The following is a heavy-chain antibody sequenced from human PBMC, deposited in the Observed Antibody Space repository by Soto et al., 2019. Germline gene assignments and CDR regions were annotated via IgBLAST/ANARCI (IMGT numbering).Heavy chain of an antibody. CDR1: GFMFSAYA. CDR3: ARDPSPYTSGWYGIDF. CDR2: MPYDGTNT. J-gene: IGHJ4*01. V-gene: IGHV3-30-3*01. D-gene: IGHD6-19*01. Sequence: GGSLRLSCTASGFMFSAYAMLCVRQAPGKGLEWVAAMPYDGTNTYYADSVKGRFTISRDNSKNTLFLQMSSLTADDSAVYYCARDPSPYTSGWYGIDFWGLGTLVTVSS.